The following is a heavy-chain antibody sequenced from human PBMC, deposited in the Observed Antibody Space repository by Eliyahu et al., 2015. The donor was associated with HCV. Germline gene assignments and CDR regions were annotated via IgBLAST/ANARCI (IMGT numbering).Heavy chain of an antibody. CDR3: ARVSWSGLHYFDS. CDR1: GFTFSXHY. Sequence: QVQLVESGGGLVKXXGSLRLSCXASGFTFSXHYMNXXRQAPGKGLEWISDISATSSVRYYASSVKGRFTVSRDNANNLMYLQMDSLRVEDTAIYYCARVSWSGLHYFDSWGQGTLVTVSS. D-gene: IGHD3-3*01. V-gene: IGHV3-11*04. CDR2: ISATSSVR. J-gene: IGHJ4*02.